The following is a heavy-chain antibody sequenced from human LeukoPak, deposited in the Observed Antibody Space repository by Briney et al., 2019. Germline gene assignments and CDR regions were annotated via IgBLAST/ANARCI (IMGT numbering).Heavy chain of an antibody. CDR3: ARDSGDGYNSVNDY. D-gene: IGHD5-24*01. CDR1: GGSISSYY. J-gene: IGHJ4*02. Sequence: SETLSLTCTVSGGSISSYYWSWIRQPAGKGLEWTGRIYTSGSTNYNASLKSRVTMSVDTSKNQFSLKLSSVTAADTAVYYCARDSGDGYNSVNDYWGQGTLVTVSS. V-gene: IGHV4-4*07. CDR2: IYTSGST.